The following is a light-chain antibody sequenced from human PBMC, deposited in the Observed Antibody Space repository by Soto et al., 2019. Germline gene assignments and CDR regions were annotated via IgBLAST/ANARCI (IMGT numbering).Light chain of an antibody. CDR1: QDISNY. CDR2: DAS. J-gene: IGKJ5*01. Sequence: DIQMNQSPSSLSASVGDRVTITCQGSQDISNYLYWYQQKPGQDLQLLIYDASNLETGVQSRFSGSGSWANFPFTISSLQPEVISTYYCQQYDNLPITFGQGTRLEIK. V-gene: IGKV1-33*01. CDR3: QQYDNLPIT.